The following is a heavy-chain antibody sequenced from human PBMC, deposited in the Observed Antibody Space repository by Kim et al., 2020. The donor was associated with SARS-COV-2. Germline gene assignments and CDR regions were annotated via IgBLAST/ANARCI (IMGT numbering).Heavy chain of an antibody. Sequence: ASVKVSCKASGYTFTSYAMNWVRQAPGQGLEWMGWINTNTGNPTYAQGFTGRFVFSLDTSVSTAYLQISSLKAEDTAVYYCARAVLRYFDWLPKHLYYYYYGMDVWGQGTTVTVSS. CDR2: INTNTGNP. CDR1: GYTFTSYA. V-gene: IGHV7-4-1*02. D-gene: IGHD3-9*01. CDR3: ARAVLRYFDWLPKHLYYYYYGMDV. J-gene: IGHJ6*02.